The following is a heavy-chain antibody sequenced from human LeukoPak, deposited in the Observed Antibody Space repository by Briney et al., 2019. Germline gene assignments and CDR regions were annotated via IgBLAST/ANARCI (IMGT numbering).Heavy chain of an antibody. V-gene: IGHV1-18*01. Sequence: ASVKISCKASGYTFTSYGISWVRQAPGQGLEWMGWISAYNGNTNYAQKLQGRVTMTTDTSTSTAYMELRSLRSDDTAVYYCARDRRWIIDYGDYGNYWGQGTLVTVSS. J-gene: IGHJ4*02. CDR3: ARDRRWIIDYGDYGNY. D-gene: IGHD4-17*01. CDR1: GYTFTSYG. CDR2: ISAYNGNT.